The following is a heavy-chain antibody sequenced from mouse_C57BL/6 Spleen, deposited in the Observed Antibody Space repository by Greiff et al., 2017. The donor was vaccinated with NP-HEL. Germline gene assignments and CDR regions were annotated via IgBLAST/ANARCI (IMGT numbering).Heavy chain of an antibody. CDR2: IHPNSGST. D-gene: IGHD5-5*01. CDR3: ARDGDYLWYFDV. J-gene: IGHJ1*03. Sequence: VQLQQPGAELVKPGASVKLSCKASGYTFTSYWMHWVKQRPGQGLEWIGMIHPNSGSTNYNEKFKSKATLTVDKSSSTAYMQLSSLTSEDSAVYYCARDGDYLWYFDVWGTGTTVTVSS. V-gene: IGHV1-64*01. CDR1: GYTFTSYW.